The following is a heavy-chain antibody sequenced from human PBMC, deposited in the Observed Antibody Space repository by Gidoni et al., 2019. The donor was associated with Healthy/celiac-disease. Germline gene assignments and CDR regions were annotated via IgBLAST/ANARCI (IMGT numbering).Heavy chain of an antibody. CDR1: GGSISSSSYY. D-gene: IGHD5-12*01. J-gene: IGHJ4*02. V-gene: IGHV4-39*01. Sequence: QLQLQESGPGLVKPSETLSLTCTVSGGSISSSSYYWGWFRQPPGKGLEWIGSIYYSGSTYYNPSLKSRVTISVDTSKNQFSLKLSSVTAADTAVYYCARQGRSGYEFDYWGQGTLVTVSS. CDR3: ARQGRSGYEFDY. CDR2: IYYSGST.